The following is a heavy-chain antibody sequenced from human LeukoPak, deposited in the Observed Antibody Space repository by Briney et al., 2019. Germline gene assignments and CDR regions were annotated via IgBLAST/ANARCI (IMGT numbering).Heavy chain of an antibody. D-gene: IGHD3-10*01. CDR2: IKEEGSEK. Sequence: GGSLRLSCAASGFTFSSYWMSWVRQAPGKGLEGVANIKEEGSEKYNVDSVKGRFTISRDNAKNSLYLQMNSLRAEDTAVYYCARVIRGVTQSSYDSWGEGTLVTVSS. V-gene: IGHV3-7*04. J-gene: IGHJ4*02. CDR1: GFTFSSYW. CDR3: ARVIRGVTQSSYDS.